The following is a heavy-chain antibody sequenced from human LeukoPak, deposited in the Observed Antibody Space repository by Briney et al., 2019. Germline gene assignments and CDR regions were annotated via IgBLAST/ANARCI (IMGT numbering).Heavy chain of an antibody. D-gene: IGHD2-2*01. CDR3: ARYCSSTSCYGDWFDP. CDR2: IIPIFGTA. Sequence: ASVKVSCKASGGTFSSYAISWVRQAPGQGLEWMGGIIPIFGTANYAQKFQGRVTITADEFTSTAYMELSSLRSEDTAVYYCARYCSSTSCYGDWFDPWGQGTLVTVSS. V-gene: IGHV1-69*13. CDR1: GGTFSSYA. J-gene: IGHJ5*02.